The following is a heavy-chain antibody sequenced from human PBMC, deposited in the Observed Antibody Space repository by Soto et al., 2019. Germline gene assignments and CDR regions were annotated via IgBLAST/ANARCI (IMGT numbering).Heavy chain of an antibody. CDR3: ARVYDSSGSHYAEYFQH. CDR2: IYHSGTT. D-gene: IGHD3-22*01. CDR1: GGSISSGGYY. V-gene: IGHV4-31*03. J-gene: IGHJ1*01. Sequence: SETLSLTCTVSGGSISSGGYYWSWIRQHPGKGLEWIGYIYHSGTTNYNPSLKSRVTISVDKSKNQFSLKLSSVTAADTAVYYCARVYDSSGSHYAEYFQHWGQGTLVTVSS.